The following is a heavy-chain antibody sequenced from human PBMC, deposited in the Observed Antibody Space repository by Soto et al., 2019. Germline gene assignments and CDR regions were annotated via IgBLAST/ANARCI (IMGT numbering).Heavy chain of an antibody. V-gene: IGHV3-23*01. CDR1: GFTFSSYA. Sequence: EVQLLESGGGLVQPGGSLRLSCAASGFTFSSYAMSWVRQAPGKGLEWVSGISGGGSVYYADFVKGRFTISRDNFKNTLYLQMNRLRADDTAIYYCAKGVIQLRPEDSWGQGTLVTVSS. CDR2: ISGGGSV. CDR3: AKGVIQLRPEDS. D-gene: IGHD5-18*01. J-gene: IGHJ4*02.